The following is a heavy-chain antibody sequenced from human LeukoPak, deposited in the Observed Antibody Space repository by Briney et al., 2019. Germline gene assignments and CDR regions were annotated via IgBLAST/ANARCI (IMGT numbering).Heavy chain of an antibody. Sequence: GASVKVSCKASGGTFSSYAISWVRQAPGQGLEWMGGIIPIFGTANYAQKFQGRVTNTADESTSTAYMELSSLRSEDTAVYYCARARDPLLEMATISDAFDIWGQGTMVTVSS. CDR2: IIPIFGTA. CDR1: GGTFSSYA. J-gene: IGHJ3*02. CDR3: ARARDPLLEMATISDAFDI. V-gene: IGHV1-69*01. D-gene: IGHD5-24*01.